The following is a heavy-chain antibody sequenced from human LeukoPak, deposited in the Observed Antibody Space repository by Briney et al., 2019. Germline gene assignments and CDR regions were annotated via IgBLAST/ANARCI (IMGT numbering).Heavy chain of an antibody. CDR2: INPSGGST. CDR1: GYTFTSYY. CDR3: ARDFGGSCYW. Sequence: GASVTVSCKASGYTFTSYYMHWLRQAPGQGLEWMGIINPSGGSTSYAQKIQGRVTMTRDTSTSTVYMGLSSLRSEDTAVCYCARDFGGSCYWWGQGTLVTVSS. J-gene: IGHJ4*02. V-gene: IGHV1-46*01. D-gene: IGHD2-15*01.